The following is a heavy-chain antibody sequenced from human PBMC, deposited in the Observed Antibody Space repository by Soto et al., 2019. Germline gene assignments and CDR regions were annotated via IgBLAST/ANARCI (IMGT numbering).Heavy chain of an antibody. D-gene: IGHD6-6*01. CDR1: GFPFSSYA. CDR2: FSGSGGTN. Sequence: PGGSLRLSCPASGFPFSSYALSWVRQAPGKGLDWVYSFSGSGGTNSYAASVKGRFTISRDNSKNTQYLQMNSLRTEDTALYYCSKSVIEARVNDYYGMDVWGQGTTVTVSS. J-gene: IGHJ6*02. V-gene: IGHV3-23*01. CDR3: SKSVIEARVNDYYGMDV.